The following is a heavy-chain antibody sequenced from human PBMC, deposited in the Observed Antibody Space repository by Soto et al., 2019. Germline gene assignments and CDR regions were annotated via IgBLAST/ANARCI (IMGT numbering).Heavy chain of an antibody. CDR2: IYYSGST. V-gene: IGHV4-61*01. J-gene: IGHJ4*02. D-gene: IGHD3-3*01. CDR3: ARGFPSNFDY. CDR1: GGSVSSGSYY. Sequence: PSETLSLTCTVSGGSVSSGSYYWSWIRQPPGKGLEWIGYIYYSGSTYYNPSLKSRVTISVDRSKNQFSLKLSSVTAADTTVYYCARGFPSNFDYWGQGTLVTVSS.